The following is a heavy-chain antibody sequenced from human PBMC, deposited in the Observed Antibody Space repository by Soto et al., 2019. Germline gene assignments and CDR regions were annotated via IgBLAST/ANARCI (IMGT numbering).Heavy chain of an antibody. CDR2: ISWDGGST. CDR3: AKDNAVGATTSRHYYGMDV. Sequence: PVGSLRLSCAASGFTFDDYTMHWVRQAPGKGLEWVSLISWDGGSTYYADSVKGRFTISRGNSKDSLYLQMNSLRTEDTALYYCAKDNAVGATTSRHYYGMDVWGQGTTVTVSS. V-gene: IGHV3-43*01. J-gene: IGHJ6*02. D-gene: IGHD1-26*01. CDR1: GFTFDDYT.